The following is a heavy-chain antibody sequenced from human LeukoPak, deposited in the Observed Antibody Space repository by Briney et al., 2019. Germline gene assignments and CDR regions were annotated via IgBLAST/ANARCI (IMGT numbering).Heavy chain of an antibody. CDR2: IYYSGST. CDR3: ARAPVGYGYYFDY. J-gene: IGHJ4*02. D-gene: IGHD5-18*01. Sequence: SETLSLTCTVSGGSISSYYWSWIRQPPGKGLEWIGYIYYSGSTNYNPSLKSRVTIPVDTSKNQFSLKLSSVTAADTAVYYCARAPVGYGYYFDYWGQGTLVTVSS. CDR1: GGSISSYY. V-gene: IGHV4-59*01.